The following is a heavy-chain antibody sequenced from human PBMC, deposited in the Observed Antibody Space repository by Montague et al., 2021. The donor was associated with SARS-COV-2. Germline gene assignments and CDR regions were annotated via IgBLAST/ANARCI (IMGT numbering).Heavy chain of an antibody. D-gene: IGHD2-21*01. V-gene: IGHV3-21*01. Sequence: SLRLSCAASGFTFSDYGMSWVRQPPGKGLEWVSSISSSSSYIYYTDSVKGRFTISRDNAKNSLYLQMNSLRAEDTAAYYCARARGIGNYYYGMDVWGQGTTLTVSS. CDR2: ISSSSSYI. J-gene: IGHJ6*02. CDR3: ARARGIGNYYYGMDV. CDR1: GFTFSDYG.